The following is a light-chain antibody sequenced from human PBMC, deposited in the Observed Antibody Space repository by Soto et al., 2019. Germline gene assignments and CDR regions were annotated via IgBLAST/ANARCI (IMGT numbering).Light chain of an antibody. V-gene: IGLV1-40*01. CDR1: SSNIGAGYD. J-gene: IGLJ1*01. Sequence: QSVLTQPPSVSGAPGQRVTISCTGSSSNIGAGYDVHWYQQLPGTAPKLLIYGNSNRPSGVPDRFSGSKSGTSAFLAITGLQAEDEADYYCQSYDSSLSGYVFGTGTSSPS. CDR2: GNS. CDR3: QSYDSSLSGYV.